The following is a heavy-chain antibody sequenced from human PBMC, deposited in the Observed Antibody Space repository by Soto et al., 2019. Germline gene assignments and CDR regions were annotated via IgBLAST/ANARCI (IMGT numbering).Heavy chain of an antibody. Sequence: SQTLSLTCAISGGSVSSNSAAWNWIRQSPSRGLEWLGKTYYRSKWYNDYAVSVKSRITINPDTSKNQFSLQLNSVTPEDTAVYYCARVWYLDYYDSSGYSYYYYGMDVWGQGTTVTVSS. V-gene: IGHV6-1*01. D-gene: IGHD3-22*01. CDR3: ARVWYLDYYDSSGYSYYYYGMDV. CDR1: GGSVSSNSAA. J-gene: IGHJ6*02. CDR2: TYYRSKWYN.